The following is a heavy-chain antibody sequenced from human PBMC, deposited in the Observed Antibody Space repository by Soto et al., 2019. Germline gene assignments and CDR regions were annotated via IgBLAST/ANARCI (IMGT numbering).Heavy chain of an antibody. CDR1: GFTVSSNY. J-gene: IGHJ5*02. CDR2: IYSGGST. Sequence: EVQLVESGGGLIQPGGSLRLSCAASGFTVSSNYMSWVRQAPGKGLEWVSVIYSGGSTYYADSVKGRFTISRDNSKNTLYRQMNSLRAEDTAVYYCARGPRFGKSGWFDPWGQGTLVTVSS. D-gene: IGHD3-10*01. CDR3: ARGPRFGKSGWFDP. V-gene: IGHV3-53*01.